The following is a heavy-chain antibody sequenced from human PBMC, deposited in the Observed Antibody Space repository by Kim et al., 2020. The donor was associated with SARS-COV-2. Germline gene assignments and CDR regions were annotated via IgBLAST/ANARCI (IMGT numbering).Heavy chain of an antibody. D-gene: IGHD6-13*01. Sequence: ASVKVSCKASGYTFTTYTLYWVRQAPGQRPEWMGWINAGNGNTKYSQKFQGRFTITRDTSASTAYMELSSLRSEDTAVYYCARDGDSSCYFQLWGQGTLVTVSS. V-gene: IGHV1-3*01. CDR1: GYTFTTYT. CDR2: INAGNGNT. CDR3: ARDGDSSCYFQL. J-gene: IGHJ1*01.